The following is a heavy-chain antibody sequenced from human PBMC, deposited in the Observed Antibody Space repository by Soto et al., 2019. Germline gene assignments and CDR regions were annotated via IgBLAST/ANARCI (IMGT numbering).Heavy chain of an antibody. Sequence: SETMSLTCTVSGGSIRSSNYYWGWIRQPPGKGLEWIGNIYYSGTTYYNPSLKSRFTISRDNSKNTLYLQMNSLRAEDTAVYYCARDPLWGTAMVLWYFDLWGRGTLVTVSS. D-gene: IGHD5-18*01. CDR3: ARDPLWGTAMVLWYFDL. J-gene: IGHJ2*01. CDR1: GGSIRSSNYY. V-gene: IGHV4-39*02. CDR2: IYYSGTT.